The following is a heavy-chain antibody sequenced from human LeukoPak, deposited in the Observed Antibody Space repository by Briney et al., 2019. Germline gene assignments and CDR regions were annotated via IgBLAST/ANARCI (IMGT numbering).Heavy chain of an antibody. CDR2: ISAYNGNT. J-gene: IGHJ6*03. V-gene: IGHV1-18*01. D-gene: IGHD3-10*01. Sequence: ASVKVSCKASGYIFTSYGISWVRQAPGQGLEWMGWISAYNGNTNYAQKLQGRVTMTTDTSTSTAYMELRSLRSEDTAVYYCARGGWFGEFPYYMDVWGKGTTVTVSS. CDR1: GYIFTSYG. CDR3: ARGGWFGEFPYYMDV.